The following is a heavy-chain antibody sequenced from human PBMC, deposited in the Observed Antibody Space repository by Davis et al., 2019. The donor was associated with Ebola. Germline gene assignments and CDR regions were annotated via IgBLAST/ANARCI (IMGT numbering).Heavy chain of an antibody. CDR3: TTDGTVTAAGAFDI. J-gene: IGHJ3*02. CDR1: GFTFSSCA. D-gene: IGHD4-17*01. CDR2: ISYDGSNK. V-gene: IGHV3-30*04. Sequence: GESLKISCAASGFTFSSCAMHWVRQAPGKGLEWVAVISYDGSNKSYADSVKGRFTISRDNAKNSLYLQMNSLRAEDTAVYYCTTDGTVTAAGAFDIWGQGTMVTVSS.